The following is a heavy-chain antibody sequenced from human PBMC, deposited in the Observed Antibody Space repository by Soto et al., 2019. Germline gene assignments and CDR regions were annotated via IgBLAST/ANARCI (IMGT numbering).Heavy chain of an antibody. CDR3: AKALLTTLNWFDP. D-gene: IGHD3-22*01. CDR1: GFTFDDYA. V-gene: IGHV3-23*04. Sequence: EVQLVESGGGLVQPGRSLRLSCAASGFTFDDYAMHWVRQAPGKGLEWVSSISGSGGSTYYADSVKGRFTISRDTSKNTLYLQMNSLRAEDTAVYYCAKALLTTLNWFDPWGQGTLVTVSS. CDR2: ISGSGGST. J-gene: IGHJ5*02.